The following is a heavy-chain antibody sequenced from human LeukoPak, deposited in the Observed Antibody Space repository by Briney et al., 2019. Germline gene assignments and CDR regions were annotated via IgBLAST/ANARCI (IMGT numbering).Heavy chain of an antibody. J-gene: IGHJ3*02. CDR1: GFTFSDYI. Sequence: GGSLRLSCAASGFTFSDYIINWVRQAPGKGLEWISYISSSGGTIYYADSVKGRFTISRDNTDNSLFLQMSSLRAEDTAVYYCARERRQWQPFDIWGQGTMVTVSS. D-gene: IGHD6-19*01. CDR3: ARERRQWQPFDI. V-gene: IGHV3-48*04. CDR2: ISSSGGTI.